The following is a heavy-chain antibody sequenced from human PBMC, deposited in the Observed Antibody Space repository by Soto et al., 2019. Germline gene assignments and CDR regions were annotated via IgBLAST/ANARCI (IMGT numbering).Heavy chain of an antibody. D-gene: IGHD6-13*01. Sequence: EVQLLQSGGALLQPGGSLRLACAASGFTFNNFALNWVRQAPVKGLECVSGITASGRFTYYAASVKGRFTISRDNRKNALSLQIESLRGEETACYYCVKDSSRGYYFDLWVPGALVSVSS. CDR2: ITASGRFT. CDR3: VKDSSRGYYFDL. J-gene: IGHJ4*02. V-gene: IGHV3-23*01. CDR1: GFTFNNFA.